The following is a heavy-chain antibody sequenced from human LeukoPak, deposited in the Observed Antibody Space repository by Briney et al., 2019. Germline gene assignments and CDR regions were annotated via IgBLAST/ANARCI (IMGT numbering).Heavy chain of an antibody. V-gene: IGHV3-7*01. D-gene: IGHD2-2*01. J-gene: IGHJ4*02. CDR3: ARVRARSYCSSASCYGY. CDR2: IKQDGSEK. Sequence: GGSLRLSCAASGFTFSSYWMSWVRQAPGKGLEWVANIKQDGSEKYYVDSVKGRFTISRDNAKNSLYLQMNSLRAEDTAVYYCARVRARSYCSSASCYGYWGQGTLVTVSS. CDR1: GFTFSSYW.